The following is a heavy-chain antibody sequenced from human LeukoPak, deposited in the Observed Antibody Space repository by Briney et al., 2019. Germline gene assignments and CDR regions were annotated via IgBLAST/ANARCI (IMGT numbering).Heavy chain of an antibody. Sequence: GASVKVSCKASGYTFTGYYMHWVRQAPGQGLEWMGWINPNSGGTNYAQKFQGRVTMTRDTSISTAYMELSRLRSDDTAVYYCARDLYYYDSSGYYEAGSPGYWGQGTLVTVSS. D-gene: IGHD3-22*01. J-gene: IGHJ4*02. V-gene: IGHV1-2*02. CDR2: INPNSGGT. CDR3: ARDLYYYDSSGYYEAGSPGY. CDR1: GYTFTGYY.